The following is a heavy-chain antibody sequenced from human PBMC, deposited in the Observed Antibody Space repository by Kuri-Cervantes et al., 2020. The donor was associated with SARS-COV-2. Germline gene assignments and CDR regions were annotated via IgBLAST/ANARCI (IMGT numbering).Heavy chain of an antibody. V-gene: IGHV1-69*05. D-gene: IGHD3-3*01. CDR2: IIPIFGTA. CDR1: GGTFSSYA. CDR3: ARDGAWHYDFWSGYNAAFDY. J-gene: IGHJ4*02. Sequence: SVKVSCKASGGTFSSYAISWVRQAPGQGLEWMGGIIPIFGTANYAQKFQGRVTITTDESTSTAYMELNSLRAEDTAVYYCARDGAWHYDFWSGYNAAFDYWGQGTLVTVSS.